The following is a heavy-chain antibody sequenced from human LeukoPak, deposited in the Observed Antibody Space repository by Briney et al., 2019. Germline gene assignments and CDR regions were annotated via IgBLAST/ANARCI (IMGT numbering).Heavy chain of an antibody. CDR1: GGSISSGSYY. V-gene: IGHV4-61*02. CDR3: ARDPAEGWLLPLNWFDP. J-gene: IGHJ5*02. CDR2: IYTSGST. Sequence: SETLSLTCTVSGGSISSGSYYWSWIRQPAGKGLEWIGRIYTSGSTNYNPSLKSRVTISVDTSKNQFSLKLSSVTAADTAVYYCARDPAEGWLLPLNWFDPWGQGTLVTVSS. D-gene: IGHD3-22*01.